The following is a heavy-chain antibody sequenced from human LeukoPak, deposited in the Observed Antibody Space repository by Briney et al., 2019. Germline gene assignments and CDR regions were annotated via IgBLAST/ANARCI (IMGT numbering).Heavy chain of an antibody. V-gene: IGHV3-11*01. CDR3: AKDLDSSSWYRGESYGMDV. CDR2: ISSSGSTI. J-gene: IGHJ6*02. CDR1: GFTFSDYY. Sequence: PGGSLRLSCAASGFTFSDYYMSWIRQAPGKGLEWVSYISSSGSTIYYADSVKGRFTISRDNAKNTLYLQMNSLRAEDTAVYYCAKDLDSSSWYRGESYGMDVWGQGTTVTVSS. D-gene: IGHD6-13*01.